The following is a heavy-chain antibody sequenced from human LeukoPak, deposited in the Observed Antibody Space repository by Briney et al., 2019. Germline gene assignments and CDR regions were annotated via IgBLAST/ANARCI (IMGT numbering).Heavy chain of an antibody. V-gene: IGHV3-30*18. CDR2: ISYDGSNK. J-gene: IGHJ4*02. CDR3: AKDGIAAAGTIEFGSDY. CDR1: GFTFSSYG. D-gene: IGHD6-13*01. Sequence: PGGSLRLSCAASGFTFSSYGMHWVRQAPGKGLEWVAVISYDGSNKYYADSVKGRFTISRDNSKNTLYLQMNSLRAEDTAVYYCAKDGIAAAGTIEFGSDYWGQGTLVTVSS.